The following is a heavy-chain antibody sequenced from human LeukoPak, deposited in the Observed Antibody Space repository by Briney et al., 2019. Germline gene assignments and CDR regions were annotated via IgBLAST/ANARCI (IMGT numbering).Heavy chain of an antibody. J-gene: IGHJ6*03. CDR2: IYSTGTT. CDR3: ARHNPPPAGFCSGTSCFMSGSQYFYMDV. V-gene: IGHV4-4*09. CDR1: GASVSGYC. D-gene: IGHD2-2*01. Sequence: SETLSLTCTVSGASVSGYCWSWIRQPPGKGPEWLGYIYSTGTTNYSPSLSSRVTISVDTSKNQISLNLRFVTATDTAIYHCARHNPPPAGFCSGTSCFMSGSQYFYMDVWGRGTSVTVS.